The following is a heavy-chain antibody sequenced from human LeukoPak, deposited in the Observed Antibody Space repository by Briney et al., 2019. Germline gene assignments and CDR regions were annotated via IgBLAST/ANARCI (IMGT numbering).Heavy chain of an antibody. D-gene: IGHD1/OR15-1a*01. CDR2: ISSSSTTI. CDR1: GFTFSSYS. V-gene: IGHV3-48*01. Sequence: GGSLRLSCAASGFTFSSYSMNWVRQAPGKGLEWVSYISSSSTTIKYADSVKGRFIISRDNAKNSLYLQMNSLRAEDTAVYYCARDGGGTVPDYWGQGTLVTVSS. CDR3: ARDGGGTVPDY. J-gene: IGHJ4*02.